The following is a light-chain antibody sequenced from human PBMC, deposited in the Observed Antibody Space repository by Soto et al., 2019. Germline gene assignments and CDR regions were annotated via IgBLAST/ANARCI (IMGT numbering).Light chain of an antibody. J-gene: IGKJ1*01. CDR3: QQRSNWLSWT. CDR1: QSVSSY. Sequence: IVLAQSPATLSLSPGERATLSCRASQSVSSYLAWYQQKPGQAPRLLIYDASNRATGIPARFSGSGSGTDFTLTISSLEPEDFAVYYCQQRSNWLSWTFGQGTKV. CDR2: DAS. V-gene: IGKV3-11*01.